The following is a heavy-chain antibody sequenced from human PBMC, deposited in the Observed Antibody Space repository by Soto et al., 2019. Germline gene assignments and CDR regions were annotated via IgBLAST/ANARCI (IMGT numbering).Heavy chain of an antibody. CDR2: INAGNGNT. V-gene: IGHV1-3*01. J-gene: IGHJ6*02. CDR1: GYTFTSYA. Sequence: QVQLVQSGDEVKKPGASVKVSCKASGYTFTSYAMHWVRQAPGQRLEWMGWINAGNGNTKYSQKFQGRVTITRDTSASTDYMELSSLRSEDTAVYYCARDRRGPSYGMDVWGQGTTVTGSS. D-gene: IGHD3-10*01. CDR3: ARDRRGPSYGMDV.